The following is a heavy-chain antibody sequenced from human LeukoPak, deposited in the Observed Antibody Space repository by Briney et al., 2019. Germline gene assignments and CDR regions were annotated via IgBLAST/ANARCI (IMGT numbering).Heavy chain of an antibody. V-gene: IGHV3-48*04. CDR3: ARDSSYCSSTICYEIDY. CDR2: ISGSSSAI. CDR1: GFTFRSYS. Sequence: GGCLRLSCEGSGFTFRSYSMNWVRQAPGNGLEWVSHISGSSSAIYYADSVKGRFSIPRDNAKNSLVLQMNRLRAEDKAVYYRARDSSYCSSTICYEIDYWGQGTLVIVSS. D-gene: IGHD2-2*01. J-gene: IGHJ4*02.